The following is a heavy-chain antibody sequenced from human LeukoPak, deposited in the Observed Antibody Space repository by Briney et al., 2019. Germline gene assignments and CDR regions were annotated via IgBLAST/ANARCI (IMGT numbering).Heavy chain of an antibody. Sequence: GGSLRLSCAASGFTFTSYAVNWVRQAPGKGLEWVAVISYDGNNKYYADSVKGRLTISRDNSKNTLYLQMNSLRADDTAVYFCAREPHSSGSYYAFDYWGQGALVSVSS. CDR1: GFTFTSYA. J-gene: IGHJ4*02. CDR3: AREPHSSGSYYAFDY. D-gene: IGHD1-26*01. CDR2: ISYDGNNK. V-gene: IGHV3-30*01.